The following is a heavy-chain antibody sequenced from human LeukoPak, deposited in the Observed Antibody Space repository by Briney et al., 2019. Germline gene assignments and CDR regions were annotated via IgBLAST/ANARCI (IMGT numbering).Heavy chain of an antibody. CDR2: IYYSGST. Sequence: SETLSLTCTVSGGSISSYYWSWIRQPPGKGLEWIGYIYYSGSTNYNPSLKSRVTISVDTSKNQFSLKLSSVTAADTAVYYCARVRDYSNYYSYYYGMDVWGQGTTVTVSS. CDR3: ARVRDYSNYYSYYYGMDV. D-gene: IGHD4-4*01. V-gene: IGHV4-59*12. J-gene: IGHJ6*02. CDR1: GGSISSYY.